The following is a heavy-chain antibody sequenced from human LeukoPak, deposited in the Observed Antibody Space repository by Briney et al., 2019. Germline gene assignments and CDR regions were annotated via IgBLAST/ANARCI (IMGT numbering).Heavy chain of an antibody. CDR1: GGSITNDY. CDR3: ATSYDHGWLIGS. V-gene: IGHV4-59*01. Sequence: PSETLSLTCTVSGGSITNDYWNWIRQSSGKQLEWIGSIHYSGTINYSPSPKSRITISLDTSKNQFSLKLSSVTAADTAMYYCATSYDHGWLIGSWGQGTLVTVSS. D-gene: IGHD3-16*01. CDR2: IHYSGTI. J-gene: IGHJ4*02.